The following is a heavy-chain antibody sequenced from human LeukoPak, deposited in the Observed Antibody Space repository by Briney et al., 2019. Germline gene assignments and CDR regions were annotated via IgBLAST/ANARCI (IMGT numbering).Heavy chain of an antibody. Sequence: GGSLRLSCAASGFTFSGYAMHWVRQAPGKGLEWVAVISHNGDATFYADSVKGRFTISRDNSKSTLDLQMNSLRDEDTSVYYCARGYSFGTLGVQHWGQGTLVTVSS. D-gene: IGHD5-18*01. CDR3: ARGYSFGTLGVQH. V-gene: IGHV3-33*05. CDR1: GFTFSGYA. CDR2: ISHNGDAT. J-gene: IGHJ1*01.